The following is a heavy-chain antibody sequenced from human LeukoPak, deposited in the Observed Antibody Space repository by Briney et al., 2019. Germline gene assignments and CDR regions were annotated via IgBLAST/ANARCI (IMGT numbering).Heavy chain of an antibody. V-gene: IGHV3-23*01. J-gene: IGHJ4*02. CDR1: GFTFSNYA. CDR3: AKINSGSYTDY. D-gene: IGHD1-26*01. Sequence: GGSLRLACAASGFTFSNYAMSWVRQAPGKGLEWVSSISSSGGGTYYADSVKGRFTISRDNSKNTLSLQMNSLKAEDTAVYYCAKINSGSYTDYWGQGTLVTVSS. CDR2: ISSSGGGT.